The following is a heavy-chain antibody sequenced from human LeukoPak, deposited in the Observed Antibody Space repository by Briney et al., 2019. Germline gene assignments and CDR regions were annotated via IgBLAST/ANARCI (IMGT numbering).Heavy chain of an antibody. D-gene: IGHD3-16*02. V-gene: IGHV4-39*01. CDR2: IYYSGRT. Sequence: KTSETLSLTCTVPGASITNSDYYWDWIRQPPGKGLEWIGSIYYSGRTYYNPSLKSRVTIAVDTSKNRFSLKLNSVTAADTAVYYCARRSYRYYYDYWGQGTLVTVSS. J-gene: IGHJ4*02. CDR1: GASITNSDYY. CDR3: ARRSYRYYYDY.